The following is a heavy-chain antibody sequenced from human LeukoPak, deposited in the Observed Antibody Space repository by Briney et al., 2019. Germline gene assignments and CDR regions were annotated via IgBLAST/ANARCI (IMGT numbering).Heavy chain of an antibody. CDR1: GFTFSRYA. V-gene: IGHV3-21*01. D-gene: IGHD3-10*01. CDR3: ARVMAGYSYMDV. J-gene: IGHJ6*03. Sequence: PGGSLRLSCAASGFTFSRYAMNWVRQAPGKGLEWVSSISTTSSSSYIHYADSMKGRFTISRDNAKSSLYLQMNSLRAEGTAVYYCARVMAGYSYMDVWGKGTTVTVSS. CDR2: ISTTSSSSYI.